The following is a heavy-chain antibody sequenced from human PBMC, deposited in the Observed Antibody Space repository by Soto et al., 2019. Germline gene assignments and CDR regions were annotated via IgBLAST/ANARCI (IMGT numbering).Heavy chain of an antibody. J-gene: IGHJ4*02. CDR2: ISGSGGST. CDR1: GFTFSSYA. CDR3: AKDQGFAVVAATVFDY. Sequence: VGSLRLSCAASGFTFSSYAMSWVRQAPGKGLEWVSAISGSGGSTYYADSVKGRFTISRDNSKNTLYLQMNSLRAEDTAVYYCAKDQGFAVVAATVFDYWGQGTLVTVSS. D-gene: IGHD2-15*01. V-gene: IGHV3-23*01.